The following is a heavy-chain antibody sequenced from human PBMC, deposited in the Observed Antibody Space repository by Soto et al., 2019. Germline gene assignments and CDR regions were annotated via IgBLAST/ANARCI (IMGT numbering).Heavy chain of an antibody. CDR2: ISGGGGNS. CDR1: GFNFGDYT. V-gene: IGHV3-23*01. D-gene: IGHD6-19*01. CDR3: AKETFGVGWTLDF. Sequence: QLLESGGGLVQPGGSRRLSCAASGFNFGDYTMTWVRQAPGKGLVWISTISGGGGNSYYADVVKGRLTTTRDKSKNTLYLQMNSLKGEDTALYFCAKETFGVGWTLDFWGQGTLVTVSS. J-gene: IGHJ4*02.